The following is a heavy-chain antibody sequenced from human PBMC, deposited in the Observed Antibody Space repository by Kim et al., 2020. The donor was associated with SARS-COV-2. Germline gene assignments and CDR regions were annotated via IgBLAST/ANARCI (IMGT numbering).Heavy chain of an antibody. V-gene: IGHV4-39*01. Sequence: SETLSLTCTVSGGSISSSSYYWGWIRQPPGKGLEWIGSIYYSGSTYYNPSLKSRVTISVDTSKNQFSLKLSSVTAADTAVYYCARQELGSSVTFDYWGQGTLVTVSS. D-gene: IGHD6-19*01. CDR2: IYYSGST. J-gene: IGHJ4*02. CDR1: GGSISSSSYY. CDR3: ARQELGSSVTFDY.